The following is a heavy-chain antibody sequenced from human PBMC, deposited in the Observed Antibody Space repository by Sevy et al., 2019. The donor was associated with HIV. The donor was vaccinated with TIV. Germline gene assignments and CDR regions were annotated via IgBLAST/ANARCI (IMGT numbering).Heavy chain of an antibody. J-gene: IGHJ4*02. CDR1: GFTVSSNY. Sequence: GGSLRLSCAASGFTVSSNYMSWVRQAPGKGLEWVSIFYMNGNTYYSDSVKGRFIISRDTSQNTVFLHMNSLRAEDTAVYYCVREAFCSSATCYRPYWGQGTLVTVSS. CDR2: FYMNGNT. CDR3: VREAFCSSATCYRPY. D-gene: IGHD2-2*01. V-gene: IGHV3-66*01.